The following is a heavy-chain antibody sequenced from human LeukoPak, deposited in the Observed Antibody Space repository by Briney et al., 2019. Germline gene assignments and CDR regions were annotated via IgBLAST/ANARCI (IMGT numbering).Heavy chain of an antibody. D-gene: IGHD5-24*01. V-gene: IGHV3-7*04. CDR1: GFPFSSFW. CDR2: IKQDGSKK. CDR3: TRVGYIDEGIDY. J-gene: IGHJ4*02. Sequence: GSLRPSCVASGFPFSSFWMTWGRQAPGEGVGGGANIKQDGSKKSYVDSVKGRFTVSRNNAKNSLYLQMNSLRAEDTAIYYCTRVGYIDEGIDYWGQGTLVTVSS.